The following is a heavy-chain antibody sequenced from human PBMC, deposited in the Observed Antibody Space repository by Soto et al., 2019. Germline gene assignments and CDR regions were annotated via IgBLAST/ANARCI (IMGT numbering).Heavy chain of an antibody. D-gene: IGHD6-13*01. J-gene: IGHJ4*02. Sequence: QVQLVESGGGVVQPGRSLRLSCAASGFTFSSYGMHWVRQAPGKGLEWVAVISYDGSNKYYADSVKGRFTISRDNSKNTLYLQMSSLRAEDTAVYYCAKEYGSSSLSPAFDYWGQGTLVTVSS. CDR2: ISYDGSNK. V-gene: IGHV3-30*18. CDR3: AKEYGSSSLSPAFDY. CDR1: GFTFSSYG.